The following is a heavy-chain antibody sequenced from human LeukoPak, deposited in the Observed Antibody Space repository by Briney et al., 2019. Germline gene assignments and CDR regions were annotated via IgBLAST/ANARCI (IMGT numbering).Heavy chain of an antibody. CDR2: IYYSGST. CDR3: ARLLWLGELSTSFDY. J-gene: IGHJ4*02. CDR1: GGSIRSSSYY. V-gene: IGHV4-39*01. Sequence: SETLSLTCTVSGGSIRSSSYYWGWIRQPPGKGVEWIGNIYYSGSTYYNPSFKSRVTISVDTSKNQFSLKMRSVTAADTAVYYCARLLWLGELSTSFDYWGQGTLVTVSS. D-gene: IGHD3-10*01.